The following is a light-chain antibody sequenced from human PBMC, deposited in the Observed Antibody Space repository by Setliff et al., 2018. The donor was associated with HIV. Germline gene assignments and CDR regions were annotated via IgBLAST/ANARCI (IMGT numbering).Light chain of an antibody. CDR3: SSYTTSITFV. J-gene: IGLJ1*01. CDR2: EVS. CDR1: TSDIGHYNR. V-gene: IGLV2-18*02. Sequence: QSALTQPPYVSGAPGQSVTISCTGSTSDIGHYNRVSWYQQPPGAAPKLIMYEVSHRPSGVPDRFSGSKSGSTASLTISGLQPEDEADYYCSSYTTSITFVFGTGTKVT.